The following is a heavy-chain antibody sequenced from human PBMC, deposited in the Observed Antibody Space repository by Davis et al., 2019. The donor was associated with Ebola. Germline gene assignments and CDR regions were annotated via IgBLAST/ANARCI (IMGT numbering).Heavy chain of an antibody. CDR2: IIPIFGTA. CDR3: ARGDLGYCSSTSCYAGYYYGMDV. CDR1: GGTFSSYA. D-gene: IGHD2-2*01. V-gene: IGHV1-69*06. J-gene: IGHJ6*02. Sequence: SVTVSCKASGGTFSSYAISWVRQAPGHALEWMGGIIPIFGTANYAQKFQGRVTITADKSTSTAYMELSSLRSEDTAVYYCARGDLGYCSSTSCYAGYYYGMDVWGQGTTVTVSS.